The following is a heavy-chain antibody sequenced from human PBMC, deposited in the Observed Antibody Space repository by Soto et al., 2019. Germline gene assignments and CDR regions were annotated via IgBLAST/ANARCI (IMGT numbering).Heavy chain of an antibody. J-gene: IGHJ5*02. V-gene: IGHV3-23*05. CDR2: IDNSGDGS. D-gene: IGHD3-3*01. CDR3: AKIPSRGMIFGAGS. Sequence: GVLRLSCAASGFIFRNHVLNWVRQAPGKGLEWVSAIDNSGDGSFYADSVKGRFIISRDNSNDTVFLHMNNLRLEDTAFYYCAKIPSRGMIFGAGSWGQGTLVTVSS. CDR1: GFIFRNHV.